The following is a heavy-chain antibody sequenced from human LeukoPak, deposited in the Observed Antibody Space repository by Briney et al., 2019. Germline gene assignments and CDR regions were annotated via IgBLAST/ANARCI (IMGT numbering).Heavy chain of an antibody. Sequence: AGGSLRLSCAASGFTFSSYAMSWVRQAPGKGLEWVSAISGSGGSTYYADSVKGRFTISRDNSKNTLYLQMNSLRAEDTAVYYCAKDEQLYGSGVTNSFDYWGQGTLVTVSS. J-gene: IGHJ4*02. CDR3: AKDEQLYGSGVTNSFDY. D-gene: IGHD3-10*01. CDR1: GFTFSSYA. CDR2: ISGSGGST. V-gene: IGHV3-23*01.